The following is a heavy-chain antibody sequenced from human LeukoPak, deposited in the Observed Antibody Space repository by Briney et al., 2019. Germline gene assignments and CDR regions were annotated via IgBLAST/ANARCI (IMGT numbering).Heavy chain of an antibody. V-gene: IGHV3-23*01. J-gene: IGHJ4*02. CDR1: GFTFSSYA. D-gene: IGHD2-15*01. CDR3: AKDSLVGYCSGGSCYEDY. CDR2: ISGSGGST. Sequence: GGSLRLFCAASGFTFSSYAMSWVRQAPGKGLEWVSAISGSGGSTYYADSVKGRFTISRDNSKNTLYLQMSSLRAEDTAVYYWAKDSLVGYCSGGSCYEDYWGQGTLVTVSS.